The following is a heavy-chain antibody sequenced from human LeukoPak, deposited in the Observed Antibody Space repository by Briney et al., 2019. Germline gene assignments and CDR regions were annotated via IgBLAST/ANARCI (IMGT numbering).Heavy chain of an antibody. CDR2: ISSSGSTI. Sequence: GGSLRLSCAASGFTFSDYYMSWIRQAPGKGLEWVSYISSSGSTIYYADSVKGRFTISRDNAKNSLYLQMNSLRAEDTAVYYCARDVDRSTAWRAFDIWGQGTMVTVSS. CDR1: GFTFSDYY. V-gene: IGHV3-11*04. J-gene: IGHJ3*02. D-gene: IGHD1-1*01. CDR3: ARDVDRSTAWRAFDI.